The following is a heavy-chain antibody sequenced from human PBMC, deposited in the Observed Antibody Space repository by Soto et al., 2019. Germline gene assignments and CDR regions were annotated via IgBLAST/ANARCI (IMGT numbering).Heavy chain of an antibody. Sequence: SETLSLTCAVYGGSFSGYYWSWIRQPPGKGLEWIGEINHSGSTNYNPSLKSRVTISVDTSKNRFSLKLSSVTAADTAVYYCARVTRIAARPYIDYWGQGTMVTVYS. CDR2: INHSGST. CDR3: ARVTRIAARPYIDY. CDR1: GGSFSGYY. V-gene: IGHV4-34*01. J-gene: IGHJ4*02. D-gene: IGHD6-6*01.